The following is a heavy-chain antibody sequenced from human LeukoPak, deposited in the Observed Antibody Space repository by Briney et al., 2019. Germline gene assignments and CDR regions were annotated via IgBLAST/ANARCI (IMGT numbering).Heavy chain of an antibody. CDR2: IYTSGST. V-gene: IGHV4-4*07. CDR3: AREVAARPGDWFDP. D-gene: IGHD6-6*01. CDR1: GGSISSYY. J-gene: IGHJ5*02. Sequence: SETLSLTCTVSGGSISSYYWSWIRQPAGKGLEWIGRIYTSGSTNHNPSLKSRVTMSIDTSKNQFSLKLSSVTAADTAVYYCAREVAARPGDWFDPWGQGTLVTVSS.